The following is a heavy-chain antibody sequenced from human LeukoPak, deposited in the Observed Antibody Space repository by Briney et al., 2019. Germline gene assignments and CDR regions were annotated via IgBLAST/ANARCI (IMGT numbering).Heavy chain of an antibody. V-gene: IGHV1-18*01. J-gene: IGHJ6*02. CDR2: ISAYNGNT. Sequence: GASVKVSCKASGYTFTSYGISWVRQAPGQGLEWMGWISAYNGNTNYAQKLQGRVTMTTDTSTSTAYMELRSLRSDDTAVYYCAREQNSGYDSSGYDSFQDYYYGMDVWGQGTTVTVSS. CDR1: GYTFTSYG. CDR3: AREQNSGYDSSGYDSFQDYYYGMDV. D-gene: IGHD3-22*01.